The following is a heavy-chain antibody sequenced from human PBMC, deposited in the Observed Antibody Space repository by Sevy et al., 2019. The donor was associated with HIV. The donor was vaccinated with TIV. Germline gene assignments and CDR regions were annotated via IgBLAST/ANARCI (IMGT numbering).Heavy chain of an antibody. CDR2: ISSSGSTI. CDR1: GFTFSDYY. Sequence: GGSLRLSCAASGFTFSDYYMSWIRQAPGKGLEWVSYISSSGSTIYYADSVKGRFTISRDNAKNSLYLQMNSLRAEDTAVYYCAGVVRGVMVQGMDVWGQGTTVTVSS. J-gene: IGHJ6*01. V-gene: IGHV3-11*01. CDR3: AGVVRGVMVQGMDV. D-gene: IGHD3-10*01.